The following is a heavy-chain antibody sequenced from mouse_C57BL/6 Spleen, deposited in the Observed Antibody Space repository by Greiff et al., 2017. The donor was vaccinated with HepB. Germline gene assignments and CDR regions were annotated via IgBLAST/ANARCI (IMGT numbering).Heavy chain of an antibody. J-gene: IGHJ3*01. CDR1: GYTFTSYW. CDR3: ARGGGYGSSYPY. D-gene: IGHD1-1*01. CDR2: IDPNSGGT. V-gene: IGHV1-72*01. Sequence: LQPGAELVKPGASVKLSCKASGYTFTSYWMHWVKQRPGRGLEWIGRIDPNSGGTKYNEKFKSKATLTVDKPSSTAYMQLSSRTSEDSAVYYCARGGGYGSSYPYWGQGTLVTVSA.